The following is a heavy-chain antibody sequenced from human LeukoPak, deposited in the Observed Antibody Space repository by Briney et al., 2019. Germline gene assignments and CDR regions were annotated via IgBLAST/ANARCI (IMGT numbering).Heavy chain of an antibody. V-gene: IGHV4-39*01. D-gene: IGHD5-24*01. CDR2: IHYSGNT. Sequence: SETLSLTCTVSGGSISSNNYWAWIRQPPGMGLEWIGTIHYSGNTYYNPSLRSRVTFSVDTSKNQFSLRLSSVTAADTAVYYCARHEEEDGYNAKTLDYWGRGTLVTVSS. J-gene: IGHJ4*02. CDR1: GGSISSNNY. CDR3: ARHEEEDGYNAKTLDY.